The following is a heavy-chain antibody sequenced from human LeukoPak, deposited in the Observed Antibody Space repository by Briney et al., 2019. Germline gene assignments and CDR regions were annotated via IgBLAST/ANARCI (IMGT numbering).Heavy chain of an antibody. CDR1: GYSFTNYW. J-gene: IGHJ4*02. V-gene: IGHV5-51*01. CDR3: ARQVAATYFSDY. Sequence: GESLRISCKGSGYSFTNYWIGWVRQLPGKGLEWMGIIYPDDSDTRYSPSFQGQVTISADKSTSTAYLQWSSLKASDPAMYYCARQVAATYFSDYWGQGTLVTVSS. CDR2: IYPDDSDT. D-gene: IGHD1-26*01.